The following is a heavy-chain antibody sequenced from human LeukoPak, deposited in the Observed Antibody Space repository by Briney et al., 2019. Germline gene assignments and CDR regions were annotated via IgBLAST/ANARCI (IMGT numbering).Heavy chain of an antibody. CDR2: ISSGSSYI. V-gene: IGHV3-21*01. D-gene: IGHD3-10*01. J-gene: IGHJ4*02. CDR3: TRDRLLDSSGTGM. Sequence: KTSGTLSLTCAVSGGSILTTNWWSWVRQAPGKGLEWVSSISSGSSYIRYAESVKGRFTISRENAKSSLYLQMNSLRVEDTAVYYCTRDRLLDSSGTGMWGQGTLVTVSS. CDR1: GGSILTTNW.